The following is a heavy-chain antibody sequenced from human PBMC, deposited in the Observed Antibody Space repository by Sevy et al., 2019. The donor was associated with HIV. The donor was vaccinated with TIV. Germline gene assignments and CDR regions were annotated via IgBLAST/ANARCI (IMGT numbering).Heavy chain of an antibody. V-gene: IGHV3-7*01. Sequence: GGYLRLSCAASGFTFSSYWMSWVRQAPGKGLEWVANIKQDGSEKYYMDSVKGRFTISRDNAKNSLYLQMNSLRAEDTAVYYCARGSTVRGYCSSTSCYPAYYGMDVWGHGTTVTVSS. CDR2: IKQDGSEK. J-gene: IGHJ6*02. CDR1: GFTFSSYW. D-gene: IGHD2-2*01. CDR3: ARGSTVRGYCSSTSCYPAYYGMDV.